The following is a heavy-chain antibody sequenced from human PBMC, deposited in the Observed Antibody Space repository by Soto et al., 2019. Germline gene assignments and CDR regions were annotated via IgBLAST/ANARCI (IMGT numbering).Heavy chain of an antibody. Sequence: QVQLVQSGAEVKTPGSSVRVSCNTAGRTFLISAIAWVRQAPGQGLEWMGGIIPILGTIHIAQKFRGRVNFIADRSTSTAYMDLSSLRSEDTATYFCARWKEWEQPSNHYYFDYWGQGSQVIVSS. D-gene: IGHD1-26*01. CDR1: GRTFLISA. V-gene: IGHV1-69*06. J-gene: IGHJ4*02. CDR2: IIPILGTI. CDR3: ARWKEWEQPSNHYYFDY.